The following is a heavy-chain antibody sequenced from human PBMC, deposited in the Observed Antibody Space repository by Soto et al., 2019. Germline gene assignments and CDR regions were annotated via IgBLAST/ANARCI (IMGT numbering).Heavy chain of an antibody. CDR1: GFIFSTYG. Sequence: QVQLVESGGGVVQPGGSLRLSCEASGFIFSTYGMQWVRQAPGKGPEWVAVIWNDGSKRDYLDSVKGRFTISRDNPKNTLYLQMNSLRVEDTAVYYCARSEQQEVRWFDPWGQGTLVTVSS. V-gene: IGHV3-33*01. D-gene: IGHD1-1*01. J-gene: IGHJ5*02. CDR3: ARSEQQEVRWFDP. CDR2: IWNDGSKR.